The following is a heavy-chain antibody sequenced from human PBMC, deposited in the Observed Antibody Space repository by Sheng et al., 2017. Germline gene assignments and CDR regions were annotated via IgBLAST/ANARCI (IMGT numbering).Heavy chain of an antibody. V-gene: IGHV3-7*01. CDR2: INEDGREK. CDR1: GLPFSTYW. J-gene: IGHJ5*02. D-gene: IGHD1-1*01. CDR3: ANWSYGP. Sequence: EVQLVESGGGLVQPGGSLRLSCAASGLPFSTYWMNWVRQAPGKGLQWVANINEDGREKYYVDSVKGRFTISRDNAKNSVYLQMNSLRAEDTAVYYCANWSYGPWGQGTLVTVSS.